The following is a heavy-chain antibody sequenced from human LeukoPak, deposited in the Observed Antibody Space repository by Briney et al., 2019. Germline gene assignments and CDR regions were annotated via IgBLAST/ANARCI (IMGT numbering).Heavy chain of an antibody. CDR1: GGSFSGYY. CDR2: INHSGST. D-gene: IGHD6-13*01. Sequence: SETLSLTCAVYGGSFSGYYWSWIRQPPGKGLEWIGGINHSGSTNYNPSLKSRVTISVDTSKNQFSLQLNSVTPEDTAVYYCAREGSLSSWHKEDAFDIWGQGTMVTVSS. J-gene: IGHJ3*02. CDR3: AREGSLSSWHKEDAFDI. V-gene: IGHV4-34*01.